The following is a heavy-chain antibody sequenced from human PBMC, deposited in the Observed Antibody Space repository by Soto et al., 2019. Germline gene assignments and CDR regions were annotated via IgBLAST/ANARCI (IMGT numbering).Heavy chain of an antibody. CDR1: GFSFSYYA. V-gene: IGHV3-30-3*01. CDR3: ARSYSGSYPDAFDI. Sequence: QVQLVESGGGVVQPGMSLRLSCAASGFSFSYYAFHWVRQAPGKGLEWVVVISYDGSNKKYADSVKGRFTISRDHSKNTVYLEMNSLRPGDTAMYYFARSYSGSYPDAFDIWGQGTMVTVAS. J-gene: IGHJ3*02. D-gene: IGHD1-26*01. CDR2: ISYDGSNK.